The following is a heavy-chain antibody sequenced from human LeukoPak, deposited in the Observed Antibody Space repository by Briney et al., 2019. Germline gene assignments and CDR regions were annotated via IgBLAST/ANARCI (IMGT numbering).Heavy chain of an antibody. Sequence: ASVKVSCKASGYTFTSYDINWVRQATGQGLEWMGWMSPNNNNVGYAQKFQGRVTMTRDTSISTAYMELGSLTSEDTAVYYCAGGAFLPQYRRDFDPWGQGTLVTVSS. J-gene: IGHJ5*02. D-gene: IGHD6-6*01. CDR3: AGGAFLPQYRRDFDP. CDR2: MSPNNNNV. V-gene: IGHV1-8*01. CDR1: GYTFTSYD.